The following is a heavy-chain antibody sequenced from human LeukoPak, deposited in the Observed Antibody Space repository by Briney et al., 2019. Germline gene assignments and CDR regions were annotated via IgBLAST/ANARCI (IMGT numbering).Heavy chain of an antibody. CDR2: IYYGGST. V-gene: IGHV4-39*01. CDR3: ARHQWLESNWFDP. Sequence: SETLSLTCTVSGGSISSSSYYWGWIRQPPGKGLEWIGSIYYGGSTYYSPSLKSRVTISVDTSKTHFSLRLSSVTAADTAMYYCARHQWLESNWFDPWGQGTLVTVSS. D-gene: IGHD6-19*01. J-gene: IGHJ5*02. CDR1: GGSISSSSYY.